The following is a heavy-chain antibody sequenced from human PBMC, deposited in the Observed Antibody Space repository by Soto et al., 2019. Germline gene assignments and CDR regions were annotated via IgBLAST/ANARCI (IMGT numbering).Heavy chain of an antibody. CDR1: GFTFSSYW. CDR2: IGSSSSYI. CDR3: ARSTLIYSSSSDY. D-gene: IGHD6-6*01. Sequence: GGSLRLSCAASGFTFSSYWMSWVRQAPGKGLEWVSSIGSSSSYIYYADSVKGRFTISRDNTKNSLYLQMSGLRAEDTAVYYCARSTLIYSSSSDYWGQGTLVTVSS. V-gene: IGHV3-21*01. J-gene: IGHJ4*02.